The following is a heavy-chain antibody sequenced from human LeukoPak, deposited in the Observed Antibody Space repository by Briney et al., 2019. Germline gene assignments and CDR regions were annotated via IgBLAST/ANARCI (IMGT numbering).Heavy chain of an antibody. D-gene: IGHD3-3*01. CDR1: GFPFSNYW. CDR2: MKEDGGEI. CDR3: ARDLELSAVYYFDS. Sequence: GGSLRLSCAASGFPFSNYWMSWVRQAPGKGLEWVANMKEDGGEINYVDSVKGRFTISRDNSKNMLYLQMNSLRADDTAVYYCARDLELSAVYYFDSWGQGTLVIVSS. J-gene: IGHJ4*02. V-gene: IGHV3-7*01.